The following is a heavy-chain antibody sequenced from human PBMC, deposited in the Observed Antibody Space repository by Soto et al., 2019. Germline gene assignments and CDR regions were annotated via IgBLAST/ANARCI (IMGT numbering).Heavy chain of an antibody. CDR1: GYTFTSYG. CDR3: ARGRGRLRPRARPYYYMDV. D-gene: IGHD4-17*01. CDR2: ISAYNGNT. J-gene: IGHJ6*03. V-gene: IGHV1-18*01. Sequence: QVQLVQSGAEVKKPGASVKVSCKASGYTFTSYGISWVRQAPGQGLEWMGWISAYNGNTNYAQKLQGRVTMTTDTSTSTTYMELRSLRSDDTAVYYCARGRGRLRPRARPYYYMDVWGKGTTVTVSS.